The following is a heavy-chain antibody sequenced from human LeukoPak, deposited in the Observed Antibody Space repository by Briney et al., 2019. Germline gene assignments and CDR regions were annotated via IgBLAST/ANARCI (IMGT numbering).Heavy chain of an antibody. CDR2: IYTSGST. Sequence: SETLSLTCTVSGGSISSYYWSWIRQPAGKGLEWIGRIYTSGSTNYNPSLKSRVTMLVDTYKNQFSLKLSSVTVADTAVYYCARDSSGYYDSSGPYYYYYYMDVWRKGSTVTISS. CDR3: ARDSSGYYDSSGPYYYYYYMDV. CDR1: GGSISSYY. D-gene: IGHD3-22*01. V-gene: IGHV4-4*07. J-gene: IGHJ6*03.